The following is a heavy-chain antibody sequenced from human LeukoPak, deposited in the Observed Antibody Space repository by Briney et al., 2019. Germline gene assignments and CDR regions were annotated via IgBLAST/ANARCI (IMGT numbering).Heavy chain of an antibody. J-gene: IGHJ4*02. CDR1: GFTFSSYG. CDR3: AREGRWLPFDF. Sequence: GGSLRLSCAASGFTFSSYGMYWVRQAPGKGLEWVAVIWYDGSNKYYADSVKGRFTISRDNSKNTLYLQMNSLRAEDTAVYYCAREGRWLPFDFWGQGTLVTVSS. CDR2: IWYDGSNK. D-gene: IGHD5-12*01. V-gene: IGHV3-33*01.